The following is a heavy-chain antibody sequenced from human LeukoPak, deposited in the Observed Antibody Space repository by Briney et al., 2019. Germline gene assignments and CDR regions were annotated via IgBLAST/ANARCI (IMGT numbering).Heavy chain of an antibody. D-gene: IGHD6-19*01. Sequence: SVKVSCKASGGTFSSYAISWVRQAPGQGLEWMGGIIPIFGTANYARKFQGRVTITADKSTSTAYMELSSLRSEDTAVYYCARRRKQWLFDAFDIWGQGTMVTVSS. CDR1: GGTFSSYA. V-gene: IGHV1-69*06. J-gene: IGHJ3*02. CDR3: ARRRKQWLFDAFDI. CDR2: IIPIFGTA.